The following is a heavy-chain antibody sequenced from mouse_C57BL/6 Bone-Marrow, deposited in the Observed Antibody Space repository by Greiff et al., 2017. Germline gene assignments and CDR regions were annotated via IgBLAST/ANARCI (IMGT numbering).Heavy chain of an antibody. J-gene: IGHJ2*01. CDR3: THYYYGSYYFDY. V-gene: IGHV14-4*01. CDR2: IDPENGDT. D-gene: IGHD1-1*01. Sequence: VQLQQSGAELVRPGASVKLSCTASGFNIKDDYMPWVKQRPEQGLEWIGWIDPENGDTEYASKFQGKATITADTSSNAAYLQLSSLTSEDTAVYDCTHYYYGSYYFDYWGQGTTLTVSS. CDR1: GFNIKDDY.